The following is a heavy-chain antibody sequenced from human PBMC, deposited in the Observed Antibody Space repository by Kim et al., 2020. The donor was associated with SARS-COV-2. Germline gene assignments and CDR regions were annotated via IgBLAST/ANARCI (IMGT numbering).Heavy chain of an antibody. D-gene: IGHD3-3*01. J-gene: IGHJ4*02. CDR3: ARGGLFLEWFGFDY. V-gene: IGHV3-33*01. Sequence: ADAVKGRFTISRDNSKTARYLQMNSLRAEGTAVYYCARGGLFLEWFGFDYWGQGTLVTVSS.